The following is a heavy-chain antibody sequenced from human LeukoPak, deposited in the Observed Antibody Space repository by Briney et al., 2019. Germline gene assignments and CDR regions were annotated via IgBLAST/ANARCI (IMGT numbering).Heavy chain of an antibody. CDR2: IIRIFGTA. CDR1: RGTFSSYA. J-gene: IGHJ4*02. D-gene: IGHD3-3*01. V-gene: IGHV1-69*06. Sequence: SVKVSCKASRGTFSSYAISWVRQAPGQGLEWMGGIIRIFGTANYAQKFQGRVTMTEDTSTDTAYMELSSLRSEDTAVYYCATDERIGHGEWLLYTYWGQGTLVTVSS. CDR3: ATDERIGHGEWLLYTY.